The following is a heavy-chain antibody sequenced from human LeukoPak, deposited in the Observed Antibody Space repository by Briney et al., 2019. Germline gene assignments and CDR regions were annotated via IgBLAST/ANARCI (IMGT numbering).Heavy chain of an antibody. J-gene: IGHJ6*03. D-gene: IGHD4-11*01. V-gene: IGHV3-53*01. Sequence: GGSLRLSCAASGFTVSSNYMSWVRQAPGKGLEWVSVIYSGGSTYYADSVKGRFTISRDNSKNTLYLQMNSLRAEDTAVYYCARGYSNYHYYYYMDVWGKGTTVTVSS. CDR2: IYSGGST. CDR3: ARGYSNYHYYYYMDV. CDR1: GFTVSSNY.